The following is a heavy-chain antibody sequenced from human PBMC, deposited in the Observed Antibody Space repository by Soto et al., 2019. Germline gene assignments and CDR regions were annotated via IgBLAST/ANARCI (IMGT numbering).Heavy chain of an antibody. CDR1: GFTFSSYG. CDR3: ATSTIAARPFVVYYYYGMDV. CDR2: ISYDGSNK. Sequence: GGSLRLSCAASGFTFSSYGMHWVRQAPGKGLEWVAVISYDGSNKYYADSVKGRFTISRDNSKNTLYLQMNSLRAEDTAVYYCATSTIAARPFVVYYYYGMDVWGQGTTVTVSS. J-gene: IGHJ6*02. V-gene: IGHV3-30*03. D-gene: IGHD6-6*01.